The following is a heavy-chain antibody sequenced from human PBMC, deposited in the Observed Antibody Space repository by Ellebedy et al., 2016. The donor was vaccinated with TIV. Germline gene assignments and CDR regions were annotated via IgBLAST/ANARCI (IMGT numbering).Heavy chain of an antibody. CDR2: VSAYSGNT. Sequence: AASEKVSCKSSGYTFIDYGISWVRQAPGQGLDWMGWVSAYSGNTNYADNLQGRVTMTTDTSTDTAYMELRSLRSDDTAVYYCARYSGSGTYYRNGMDVWGQGTTVTVSS. V-gene: IGHV1-18*01. CDR3: ARYSGSGTYYRNGMDV. J-gene: IGHJ6*02. D-gene: IGHD3-10*01. CDR1: GYTFIDYG.